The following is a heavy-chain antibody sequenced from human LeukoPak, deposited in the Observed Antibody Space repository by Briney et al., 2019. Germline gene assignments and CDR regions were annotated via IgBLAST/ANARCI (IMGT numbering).Heavy chain of an antibody. Sequence: SETLSLTCTVSGVSISSGGYYWSWIRQHPGKGLEWIGYIYYSGSTNYNPSLKSRVTISVDTSKNQFSLKLSSVTAADTAVYYYASENSSGWYWGQGTLVTVSS. J-gene: IGHJ4*02. D-gene: IGHD6-19*01. CDR2: IYYSGST. CDR1: GVSISSGGYY. V-gene: IGHV4-61*08. CDR3: ASENSSGWY.